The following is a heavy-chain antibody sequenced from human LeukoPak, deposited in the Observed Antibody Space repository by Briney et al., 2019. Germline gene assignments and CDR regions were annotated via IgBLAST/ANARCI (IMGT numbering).Heavy chain of an antibody. CDR3: ARGGYGSGSYEWYNWFDP. CDR1: GGSISSSSYY. V-gene: IGHV4-39*07. J-gene: IGHJ5*02. D-gene: IGHD3-10*01. CDR2: IYYSGST. Sequence: SETLSLTCTVSGGSISSSSYYWGWIRQPPGKGLEWIGSIYYSGSTYYNPSLKSRVTISVDTSKNQSSLKLSSVTAADTAVYYCARGGYGSGSYEWYNWFDPWGQGTLVTVSS.